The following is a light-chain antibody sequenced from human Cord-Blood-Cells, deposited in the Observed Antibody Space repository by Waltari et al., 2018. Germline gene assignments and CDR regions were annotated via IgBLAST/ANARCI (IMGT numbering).Light chain of an antibody. J-gene: IGLJ3*02. CDR2: GNS. CDR1: SSNNGAGYA. V-gene: IGLV1-40*01. Sequence: QSVLTQPPSVSGAPGQRVTISCTGRSSNNGAGYAVHWYQQLPGTAPKLLIYGNSNRPSGVPDRFSGSKSGTSASLAITGLQAEDEADYYCQSYDSSLSGSVFGGGTKLTVL. CDR3: QSYDSSLSGSV.